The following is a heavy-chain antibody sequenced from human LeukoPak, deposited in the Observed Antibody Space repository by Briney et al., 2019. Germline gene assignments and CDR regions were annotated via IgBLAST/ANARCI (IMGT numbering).Heavy chain of an antibody. CDR1: GFTFSDYY. CDR2: ISSSSSTI. V-gene: IGHV3-11*01. CDR3: ARERTTVVTPTFDY. J-gene: IGHJ4*02. D-gene: IGHD4-23*01. Sequence: PGGSLRLSCAASGFTFSDYYMSWIRQAPGKGLEWVSYISSSSSTIYYADSVKGRFTISRDNAKNSLYLQMNSLRAEDTAVYYCARERTTVVTPTFDYWGQGTLVTVSS.